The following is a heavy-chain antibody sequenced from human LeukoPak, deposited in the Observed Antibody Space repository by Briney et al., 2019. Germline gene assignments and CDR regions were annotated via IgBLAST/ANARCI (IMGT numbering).Heavy chain of an antibody. CDR3: AKDLTYYGSAFDLGAFDI. CDR1: GFTFSSYG. D-gene: IGHD3-10*01. CDR2: IRYDGSNK. V-gene: IGHV3-30*02. Sequence: PGGSLRLSCAASGFTFSSYGMHWVRQAPGKGLEWVAFIRYDGSNKYYADSVKGRFTISRDNSKNTLYLQMNSLRAEDTAVYYCAKDLTYYGSAFDLGAFDIWGQGTMVTVSS. J-gene: IGHJ3*02.